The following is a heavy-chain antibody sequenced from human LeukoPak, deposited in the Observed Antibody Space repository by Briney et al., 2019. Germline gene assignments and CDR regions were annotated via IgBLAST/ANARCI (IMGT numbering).Heavy chain of an antibody. J-gene: IGHJ4*02. CDR1: GFTFSSYA. CDR2: FSGSGGST. D-gene: IGHD2-21*02. V-gene: IGHV3-23*01. CDR3: AKDPGGDSSFDY. Sequence: PGGSLRLSCAASGFTFSSYAMSWVRQAPGKGLEWVSAFSGSGGSTYYADSVKGRFTISGDNSKNTLYLQMNSLRAEDTAVYYCAKDPGGDSSFDYWGQGTLVTVSS.